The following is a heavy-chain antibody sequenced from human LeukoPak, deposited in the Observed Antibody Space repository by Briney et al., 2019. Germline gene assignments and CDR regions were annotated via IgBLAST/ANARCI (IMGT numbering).Heavy chain of an antibody. J-gene: IGHJ6*03. D-gene: IGHD1-1*01. CDR1: GYTFTSYG. V-gene: IGHV1-18*01. CDR3: ARTGSPNYYYYYLDV. Sequence: ASVKVSCKASGYTFTSYGISWVRQAPGQGLEWMGYINPYNGNTNYALKLQGRVTMTTDTSTSTASMELRGLRSDDTAIYYCARTGSPNYYYYYLDVWGKGTTVTVSS. CDR2: INPYNGNT.